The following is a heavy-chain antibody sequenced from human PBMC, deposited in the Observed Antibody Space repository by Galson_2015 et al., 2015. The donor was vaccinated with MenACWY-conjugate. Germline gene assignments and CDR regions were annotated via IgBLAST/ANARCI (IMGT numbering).Heavy chain of an antibody. CDR3: AGGVSGKFHFDY. V-gene: IGHV4-4*02. D-gene: IGHD1-26*01. Sequence: LSLTCDISGASISSSSNWWSWVRQPPGKGLEWIAEIYHDGSTNYDASLKSRLTISADKSKNQFSLKLTSVTAADTAVYYCAGGVSGKFHFDYWGQGALVTVSS. J-gene: IGHJ4*02. CDR1: GASISSSSNW. CDR2: IYHDGST.